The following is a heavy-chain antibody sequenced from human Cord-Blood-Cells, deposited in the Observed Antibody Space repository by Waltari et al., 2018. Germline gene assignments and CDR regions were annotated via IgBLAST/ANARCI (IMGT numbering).Heavy chain of an antibody. CDR1: GGSFSGYY. CDR2: INHSGST. J-gene: IGHJ5*02. D-gene: IGHD1-7*01. Sequence: QVQLQQWGAGLLKPSETLSLTCAVYGGSFSGYYWSWIRQPPGKGLEWIGEINHSGSTNYNPSLKSRVTISVDTAKNQFSLKLSSVTAADTAVYYCASLKNYNWCDPWGQGTLVTVSS. CDR3: ASLKNYNWCDP. V-gene: IGHV4-34*01.